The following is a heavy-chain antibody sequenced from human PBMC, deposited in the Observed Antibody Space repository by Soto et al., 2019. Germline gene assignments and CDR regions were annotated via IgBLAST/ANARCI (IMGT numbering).Heavy chain of an antibody. V-gene: IGHV4-34*03. CDR2: IHDSGST. Sequence: PSETLSLTCAVYGESFSGYYWSWIRQPPGKGLEWIGEIHDSGSTNYNPSLKSRVIISEDTSKNQFSLNLKSVTAADTAVYYCARLKGGEMYGDYVADWGQGTLVTVSS. D-gene: IGHD4-17*01. CDR3: ARLKGGEMYGDYVAD. CDR1: GESFSGYY. J-gene: IGHJ4*02.